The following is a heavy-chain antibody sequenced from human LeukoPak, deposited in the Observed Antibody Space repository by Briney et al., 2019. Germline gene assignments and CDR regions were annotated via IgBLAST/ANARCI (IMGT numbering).Heavy chain of an antibody. CDR1: GYTFISYG. J-gene: IGHJ4*02. D-gene: IGHD3-22*01. V-gene: IGHV1-18*01. CDR2: ISAYNGNT. CDR3: AKAVVPVISQHYFDY. Sequence: ASVKVSCKASGYTFISYGISWVRQAPGQGLEWMGWISAYNGNTNYAQKLQGRVTMTTDTSTSTAYMELRSLRSDDTAVYYCAKAVVPVISQHYFDYWGQGTLSPSPQ.